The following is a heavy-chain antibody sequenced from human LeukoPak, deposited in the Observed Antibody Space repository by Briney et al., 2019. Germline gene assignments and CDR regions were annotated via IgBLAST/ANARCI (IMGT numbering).Heavy chain of an antibody. CDR2: ISYDGSNK. J-gene: IGHJ4*02. CDR1: GFTFSSYA. D-gene: IGHD3-22*01. V-gene: IGHV3-30*04. CDR3: ARDPNYYDSSGYLDY. Sequence: GRSLRLSCAASGFTFSSYAMHWVRQAPGKGLEWVAVISYDGSNKYYADSVKGRFTISRDNSKNTLYLQMNGLRAEDTAVYYCARDPNYYDSSGYLDYWGQGTLVTVSS.